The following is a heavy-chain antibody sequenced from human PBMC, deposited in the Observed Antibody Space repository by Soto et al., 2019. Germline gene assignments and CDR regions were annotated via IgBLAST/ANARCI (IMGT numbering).Heavy chain of an antibody. V-gene: IGHV3-73*01. CDR2: IRGKADNYAT. CDR3: TRWVVGAADAFDI. D-gene: IGHD1-26*01. Sequence: GGSVRLSCAASGLTFSGSAMHWVRQASGRGLEWVGRIRGKADNYATAYAASVKGRFTISRDDSKNTAYLQMNSLKTEDTAVYYCTRWVVGAADAFDIWGQGTMVTVSS. J-gene: IGHJ3*02. CDR1: GLTFSGSA.